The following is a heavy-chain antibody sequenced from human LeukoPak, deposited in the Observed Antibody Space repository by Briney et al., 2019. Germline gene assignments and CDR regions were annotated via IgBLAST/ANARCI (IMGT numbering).Heavy chain of an antibody. V-gene: IGHV3-30*02. Sequence: GGSLRLSCAASGFTFRSYGMYWVCQAPGKGLEWVAFIRHDGTDKYYADSVKGRFTISRDNSKNTLYLQMNSLRAEDTAVYYCAKDRDPDCSSTSCHSPAYYFDYWGQGTLVTVSS. CDR1: GFTFRSYG. CDR2: IRHDGTDK. D-gene: IGHD2-2*01. J-gene: IGHJ4*02. CDR3: AKDRDPDCSSTSCHSPAYYFDY.